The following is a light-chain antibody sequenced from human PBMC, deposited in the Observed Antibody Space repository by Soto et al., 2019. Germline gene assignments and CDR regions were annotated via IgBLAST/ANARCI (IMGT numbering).Light chain of an antibody. Sequence: DIQMTQSPSSLSASVGDRVTITCRASQSISDYLNWYQQRPGKAPKLLIYAASSLQSGVPSRFSGSGSGTHFTLTISTLQPEELATYYCQPRYTTPRTFGQGNKVEIK. CDR3: QPRYTTPRT. J-gene: IGKJ1*01. CDR2: AAS. V-gene: IGKV1-39*01. CDR1: QSISDY.